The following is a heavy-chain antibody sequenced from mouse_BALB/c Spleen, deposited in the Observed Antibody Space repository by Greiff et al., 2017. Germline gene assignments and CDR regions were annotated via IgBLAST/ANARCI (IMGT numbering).Heavy chain of an antibody. D-gene: IGHD1-1*01. V-gene: IGHV6-6*02. CDR1: GFTFSNYW. CDR3: TRVGSSYYFDY. J-gene: IGHJ2*01. CDR2: IRLKSNNYAT. Sequence: EVQRVESGGGLVQPGGSMKLSCVASGFTFSNYWMNWVRQSPEKGLEWVAEIRLKSNNYATHYAESVKGRFTISRDDSKSSVYLQMNNLRAEDTGIYYCTRVGSSYYFDYWGQGTTLTVSS.